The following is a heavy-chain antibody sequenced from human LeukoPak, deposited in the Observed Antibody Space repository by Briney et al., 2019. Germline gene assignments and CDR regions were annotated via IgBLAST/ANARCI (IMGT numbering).Heavy chain of an antibody. V-gene: IGHV4-30-4*08. CDR2: IYYSGST. D-gene: IGHD3-22*01. Sequence: SETLSLTCTVSGGSISSGDYYWSWIRQPPGKGLEWIGYIYYSGSTYYNPSLKSRVTISVDTSKNQFSLKLSSVTAADTAVYYCARDRWYDSSGYYHFDYWGQGTLVTVSS. CDR3: ARDRWYDSSGYYHFDY. J-gene: IGHJ4*02. CDR1: GGSISSGDYY.